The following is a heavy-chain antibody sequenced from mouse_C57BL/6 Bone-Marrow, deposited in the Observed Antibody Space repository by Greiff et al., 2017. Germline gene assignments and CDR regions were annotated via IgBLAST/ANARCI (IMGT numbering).Heavy chain of an antibody. CDR1: GFSLTSYG. J-gene: IGHJ3*01. V-gene: IGHV2-2*01. CDR2: IWSGGST. Sequence: VQGVESGPGLVQPSQSLSITCTASGFSLTSYGVHWVRQSPGKGLEWLGVIWSGGSTDYNAAFISRLSISKANSKSQVFFKMNSLQADDAAIYYCARIYDGYYVWFAYWGQGTLVTVSA. CDR3: ARIYDGYYVWFAY. D-gene: IGHD2-3*01.